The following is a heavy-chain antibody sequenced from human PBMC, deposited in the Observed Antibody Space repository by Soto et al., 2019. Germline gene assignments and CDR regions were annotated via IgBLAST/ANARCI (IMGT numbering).Heavy chain of an antibody. J-gene: IGHJ4*02. Sequence: EVQLVESGGGLVKPGGSLRLSCAASGFTFSDAWMSWVRQAPGKGLEWVGLIKKKTDGGTTEYAAPVKGRFTISRDDSKNTLYLQMSSLKTEGTAVYYCRTQWLDWGQGTLVTVSS. CDR1: GFTFSDAW. CDR3: RTQWLD. D-gene: IGHD6-19*01. V-gene: IGHV3-15*01. CDR2: IKKKTDGGTT.